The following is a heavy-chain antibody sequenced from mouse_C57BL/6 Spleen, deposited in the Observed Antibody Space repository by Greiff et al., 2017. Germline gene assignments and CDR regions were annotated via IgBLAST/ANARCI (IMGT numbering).Heavy chain of an antibody. D-gene: IGHD2-4*01. V-gene: IGHV1-26*01. CDR3: ARILMITRYYFDY. Sequence: EVQLQQSGPELVKPGASVKISCKASGYTFTDYYMNWVKQSHGKSLEWIGDINPNNGGTSYNQKFKGKATLTVDKSSSTAYMELRSLTSEDSAVYYCARILMITRYYFDYWGQGTTLTVSS. CDR1: GYTFTDYY. CDR2: INPNNGGT. J-gene: IGHJ2*01.